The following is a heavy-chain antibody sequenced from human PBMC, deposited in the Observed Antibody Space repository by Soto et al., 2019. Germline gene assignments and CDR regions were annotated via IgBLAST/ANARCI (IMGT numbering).Heavy chain of an antibody. CDR2: IYYSGST. CDR3: AMESTMIGGHRRSMDV. D-gene: IGHD3-22*01. Sequence: SETLSLTCTVSGGSISSGGYYWSWIRQHPGKGLEWIGYIYYSGSTYYNPSLQSRVTISVDTSKNQFSLKLSSVTAADTAVYYCAMESTMIGGHRRSMDVWGQGTTVTVSS. CDR1: GGSISSGGYY. V-gene: IGHV4-31*03. J-gene: IGHJ6*02.